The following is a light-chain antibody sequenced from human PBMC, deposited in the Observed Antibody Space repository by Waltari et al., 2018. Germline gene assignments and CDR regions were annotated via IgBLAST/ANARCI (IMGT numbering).Light chain of an antibody. J-gene: IGLJ1*01. Sequence: QSALTQPASVSGSPGQSITISCTGTSSDVGRYNLVSWYQPHPGKAPKLMIYDGSKRPSGVSHRFSASKSGNTASLTISGLQSEDEADYYCCSYAAGSTYVFGSGTKVTVL. CDR2: DGS. V-gene: IGLV2-23*01. CDR1: SSDVGRYNL. CDR3: CSYAAGSTYV.